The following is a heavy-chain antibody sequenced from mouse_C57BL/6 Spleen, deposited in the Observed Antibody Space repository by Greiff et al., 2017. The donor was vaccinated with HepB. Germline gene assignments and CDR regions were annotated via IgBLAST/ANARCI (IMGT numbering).Heavy chain of an antibody. Sequence: DVQLVESGGGLVKPGGSLKLSCAASGFTFSSYAMSWVRQTPEKRLEWVATISDGGSYTYYPDNVKGRFTISRDNAKNNLYLQMSHLKSEDTAMYYCARDDYDGYYVDYWGQGTTLTVSS. J-gene: IGHJ2*01. CDR3: ARDDYDGYYVDY. D-gene: IGHD2-3*01. CDR2: ISDGGSYT. CDR1: GFTFSSYA. V-gene: IGHV5-4*01.